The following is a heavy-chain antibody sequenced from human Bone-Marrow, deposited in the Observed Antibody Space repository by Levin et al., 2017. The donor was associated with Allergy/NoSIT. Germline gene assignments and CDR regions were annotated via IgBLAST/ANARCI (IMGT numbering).Heavy chain of an antibody. CDR1: GFTFSSYA. J-gene: IGHJ5*02. D-gene: IGHD2-15*01. V-gene: IGHV3-23*01. CDR3: AKDHRCSGGSCYPNWFDP. CDR2: ISGSGGST. Sequence: GESLKISCAASGFTFSSYAMSWVRQAPGKGLEWVSAISGSGGSTYYADSVKGRFTISRDNSKNTLYLQMNSLRAEDTAVYYCAKDHRCSGGSCYPNWFDPWGQGTLVTVSS.